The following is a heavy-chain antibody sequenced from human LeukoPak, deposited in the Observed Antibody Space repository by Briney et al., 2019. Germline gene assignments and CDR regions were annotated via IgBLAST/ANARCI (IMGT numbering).Heavy chain of an antibody. CDR2: IYPGDSDT. CDR1: GYSFSSNW. Sequence: GESLKISCKGSGYSFSSNWIGRVRPMPGKGLELMGIIYPGDSDTRYSPSFQGQVTISADKSINTAYLQWSSLKASDTATYYCARHRPGYCNSTSCYYSYYFDYWGQGTLVAVSS. CDR3: ARHRPGYCNSTSCYYSYYFDY. D-gene: IGHD2-2*01. J-gene: IGHJ4*02. V-gene: IGHV5-51*01.